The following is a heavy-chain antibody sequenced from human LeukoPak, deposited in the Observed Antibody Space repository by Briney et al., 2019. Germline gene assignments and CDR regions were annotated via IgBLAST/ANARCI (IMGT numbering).Heavy chain of an antibody. J-gene: IGHJ3*02. V-gene: IGHV3-33*01. CDR2: IWYDGSNK. Sequence: GGSLRLSCAASGFTFSSYGMHWVRQAPGKGLEWVAVIWYDGSNKYYADSVKGRFTISRDNSKNTLYLQMNSLRAEDTAVYYCARDSWNSNYHDAFDIWGQGTMVTVSS. CDR3: ARDSWNSNYHDAFDI. CDR1: GFTFSSYG. D-gene: IGHD4-11*01.